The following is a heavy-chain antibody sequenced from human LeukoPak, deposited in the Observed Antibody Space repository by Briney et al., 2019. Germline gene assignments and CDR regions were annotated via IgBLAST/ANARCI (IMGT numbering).Heavy chain of an antibody. J-gene: IGHJ4*02. CDR1: GFTVSSNY. V-gene: IGHV3-53*01. D-gene: IGHD6-13*01. Sequence: QTGGSLRLSCAASGFTVSSNYMTWVRQAPGKGLQWVSVIYRGGTTYYADSVKGRFTISRDTSKNTLYIQMNSLRAEDTAVYYCARDTAAAGISAYWGQGTLVTVSS. CDR3: ARDTAAAGISAY. CDR2: IYRGGTT.